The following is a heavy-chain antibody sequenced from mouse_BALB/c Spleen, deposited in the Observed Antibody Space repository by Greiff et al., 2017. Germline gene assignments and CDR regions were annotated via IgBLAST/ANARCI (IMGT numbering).Heavy chain of an antibody. CDR1: GYAFTNYL. V-gene: IGHV1-54*01. CDR2: INPGSGGT. D-gene: IGHD1-1*01. J-gene: IGHJ2*01. CDR3: ARSHYYGSSPYFDY. Sequence: VQLQQSGAELVRPGTSVKVSCKASGYAFTNYLIEWVKQRPGQGLEWIGVINPGSGGTNYNEKLKGKATLTADKSSSTAYMQLSSLTSDDSAVYFCARSHYYGSSPYFDYWGQGTTLTVSS.